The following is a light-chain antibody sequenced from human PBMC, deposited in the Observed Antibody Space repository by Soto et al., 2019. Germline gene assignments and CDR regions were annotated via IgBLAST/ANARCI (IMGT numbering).Light chain of an antibody. Sequence: DIQMTQSPSTLAGSVGDRVTITCRASQTTGSWLAWYQQNPGKAPKLLIDKAASLESGVPSRFSGSASGTEFTLIISSLQPDDFATYYCQQYNSYPLTFGGGTKVDI. CDR2: KAA. CDR3: QQYNSYPLT. CDR1: QTTGSW. J-gene: IGKJ4*01. V-gene: IGKV1-5*03.